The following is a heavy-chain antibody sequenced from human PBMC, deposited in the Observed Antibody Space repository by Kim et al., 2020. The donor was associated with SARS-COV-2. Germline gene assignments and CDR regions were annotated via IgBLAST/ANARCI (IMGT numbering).Heavy chain of an antibody. CDR2: ISRSSNSI. D-gene: IGHD2-15*01. Sequence: GGSLRLSCAASGFTFSSYSMNWVRQAPGKGLEWVSYISRSSNSIYYADSVKGRFTISRDNAQNSLYLQMNSLRAEDTAVYYCARRYCSDSNCYEHWYYGLDVWGQGTTVTVSS. CDR3: ARRYCSDSNCYEHWYYGLDV. CDR1: GFTFSSYS. V-gene: IGHV3-48*04. J-gene: IGHJ6*02.